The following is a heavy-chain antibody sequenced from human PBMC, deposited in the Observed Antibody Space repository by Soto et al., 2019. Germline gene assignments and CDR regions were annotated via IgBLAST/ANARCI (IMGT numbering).Heavy chain of an antibody. CDR2: IYYSGST. D-gene: IGHD3-10*01. J-gene: IGHJ4*02. Sequence: SETLSLTCAVSGGSISSGGYYWSWIRQHPGKGLEWIGYIYYSGSTYYNPSLKSRVTISVDTSKNQFSLKLSSVTAADTAVYYCARDNYGSGSEMDYWGQGTLVTVSS. CDR3: ARDNYGSGSEMDY. V-gene: IGHV4-31*11. CDR1: GGSISSGGYY.